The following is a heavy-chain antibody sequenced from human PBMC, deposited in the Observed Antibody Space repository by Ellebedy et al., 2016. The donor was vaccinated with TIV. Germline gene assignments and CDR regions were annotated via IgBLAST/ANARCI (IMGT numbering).Heavy chain of an antibody. CDR2: IIPILAIA. D-gene: IGHD3-3*01. CDR1: GGTFNNSA. CDR3: ARESPNLEWLLYGMDV. V-gene: IGHV1-69*04. Sequence: ASVKVSCKASGGTFNNSAISWVRQAPGQGLQWLGRIIPILAIANYAQTFQGRLTITADKPTRTVYMELSSLRSEDTAVYYCARESPNLEWLLYGMDVWGQGTTVSVSS. J-gene: IGHJ6*02.